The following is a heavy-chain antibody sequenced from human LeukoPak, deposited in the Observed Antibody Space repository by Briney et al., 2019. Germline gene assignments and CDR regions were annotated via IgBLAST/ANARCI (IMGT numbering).Heavy chain of an antibody. CDR1: GGSISSYY. D-gene: IGHD5-12*01. Sequence: SETLSLTCTVSGGSISSYYWSWIRQPPGKGLEWIGYIYYSGSTNYNPSLKSRVTISVDTSKNQFSLKLSSVTAADTAVYYCARGEVATIFSFDYWGQGTLVTVSS. V-gene: IGHV4-59*08. J-gene: IGHJ4*02. CDR2: IYYSGST. CDR3: ARGEVATIFSFDY.